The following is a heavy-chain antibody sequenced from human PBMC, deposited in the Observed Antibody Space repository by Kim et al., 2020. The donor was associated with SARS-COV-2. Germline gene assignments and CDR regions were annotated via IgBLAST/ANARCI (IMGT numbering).Heavy chain of an antibody. D-gene: IGHD6-13*01. J-gene: IGHJ4*02. Sequence: SETLSLTCTVSGASISSSTYYWGWIRQPPGRRLEWIATMYDSGSTYYNPSLKSLVTMSGDPSKNQFSLKLTSVTAADTADYYCGGGCSSLYSRFDYWGLG. CDR3: GGGCSSLYSRFDY. V-gene: IGHV4-39*01. CDR1: GASISSSTYY. CDR2: MYDSGST.